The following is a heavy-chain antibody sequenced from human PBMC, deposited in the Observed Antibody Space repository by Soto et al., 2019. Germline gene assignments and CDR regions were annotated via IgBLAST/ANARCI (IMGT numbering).Heavy chain of an antibody. Sequence: QVQLQESGPGLVKPSQTLSLTCTVSGGSISSGGYYWSWIRQHPGKGLEWIGYIYYSGSTYYNPSLKSRVTISVETSKNQVSLKLSSVTAADTAVYYCARADIVVVVAAHAFDIWGQGTMVTVSS. CDR2: IYYSGST. CDR3: ARADIVVVVAAHAFDI. CDR1: GGSISSGGYY. V-gene: IGHV4-31*03. D-gene: IGHD2-15*01. J-gene: IGHJ3*02.